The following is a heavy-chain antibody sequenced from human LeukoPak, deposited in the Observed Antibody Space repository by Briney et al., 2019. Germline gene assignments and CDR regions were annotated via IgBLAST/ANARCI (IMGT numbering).Heavy chain of an antibody. Sequence: SETLSLTCTVSGGSISSSSYYWGWIRQPPGKGLEWIGSIYYSGSTYYNPSLKSRVTISVDTSKNQFSLKLSSVTAADTAVYYCARHDTRLYDFWSGYPENYFNYWGQGTLVTVSS. CDR2: IYYSGST. V-gene: IGHV4-39*01. J-gene: IGHJ4*02. D-gene: IGHD3-3*01. CDR3: ARHDTRLYDFWSGYPENYFNY. CDR1: GGSISSSSYY.